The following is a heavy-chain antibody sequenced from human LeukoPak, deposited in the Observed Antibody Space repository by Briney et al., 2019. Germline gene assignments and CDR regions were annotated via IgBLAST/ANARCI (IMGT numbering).Heavy chain of an antibody. V-gene: IGHV4-34*01. CDR2: INHSGST. D-gene: IGHD6-13*01. CDR3: ARGCIAAVPYYFDY. J-gene: IGHJ4*02. Sequence: PSETLSLTCAVYGGSFSGYYWSWIRQPPGKGLEWIGEINHSGSTNYNPSLKSRVTISVDTSKNQFSLKLSSVTAADTAVYYCARGCIAAVPYYFDYWGQGTLVTVFS. CDR1: GGSFSGYY.